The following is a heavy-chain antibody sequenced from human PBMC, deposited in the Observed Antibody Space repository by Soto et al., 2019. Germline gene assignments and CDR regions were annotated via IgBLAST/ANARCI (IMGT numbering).Heavy chain of an antibody. D-gene: IGHD2-15*01. CDR1: GYTFTSYD. V-gene: IGHV1-8*01. Sequence: ASVKVSCKASGYTFTSYDINWVRQATGQGLEWMGWMNPNSGNTGYAQKFQGRVTMTRNTSISTAYMELSSLRSEDTAVYYCARGRRATGPAKYYYYMDVWGKGTTVTVSS. J-gene: IGHJ6*03. CDR2: MNPNSGNT. CDR3: ARGRRATGPAKYYYYMDV.